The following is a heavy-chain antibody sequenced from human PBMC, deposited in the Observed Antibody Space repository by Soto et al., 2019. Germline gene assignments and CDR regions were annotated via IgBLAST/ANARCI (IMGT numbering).Heavy chain of an antibody. V-gene: IGHV1-18*01. J-gene: IGHJ6*03. CDR1: GYTFRSYG. CDR2: ISGYNGNT. CDR3: AKADSNYAGRFSYYYMDV. Sequence: QVQLVQSGTEVKKPGASVKVSCKASGYTFRSYGISWVRQAPGQGLEWMGWISGYNGNTQYSQKFQGKVTMTTETSTSTAYMELRNLRSDDTAVYYCAKADSNYAGRFSYYYMDVWGTGTMVTVSS. D-gene: IGHD4-4*01.